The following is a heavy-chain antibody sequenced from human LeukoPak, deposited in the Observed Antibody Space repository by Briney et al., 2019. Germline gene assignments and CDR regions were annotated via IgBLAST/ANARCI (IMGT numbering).Heavy chain of an antibody. D-gene: IGHD1-26*01. CDR1: GFTFSYYW. Sequence: QPGGSLRLSCAASGFTFSYYWMGWVRQAPGKGLEWVANIKQDGSEKYYVDSVRGRFTISRDNAKNSLYLQMNSLRAEDTAVYYCARDLGYYRADYWGQGTLVTVSS. V-gene: IGHV3-7*04. CDR2: IKQDGSEK. CDR3: ARDLGYYRADY. J-gene: IGHJ4*02.